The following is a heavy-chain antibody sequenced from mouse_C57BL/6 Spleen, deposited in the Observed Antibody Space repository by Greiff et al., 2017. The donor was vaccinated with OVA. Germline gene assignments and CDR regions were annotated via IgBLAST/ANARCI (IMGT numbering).Heavy chain of an antibody. J-gene: IGHJ4*01. CDR1: GYAFSSSW. V-gene: IGHV1-82*01. D-gene: IGHD2-5*01. Sequence: QVQLKESGPELVKPGASVKISCKASGYAFSSSWMNWVKQRPGKGLEWIGRIYPGDGDTNYNGKFKGKATLTADKSSSTAYMQLSSLTSEDSAVYFCARESNHGAMDYWGQGTSVTVS. CDR3: ARESNHGAMDY. CDR2: IYPGDGDT.